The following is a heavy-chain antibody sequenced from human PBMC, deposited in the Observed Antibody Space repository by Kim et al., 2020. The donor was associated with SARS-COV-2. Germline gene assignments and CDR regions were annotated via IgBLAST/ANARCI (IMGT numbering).Heavy chain of an antibody. Sequence: SETLSLTCTVSGGSLSSSSYYWGWIRQPPGKGLDWIGTAYDIGNTYYNPSLKGRITIAVDTYKNQFSLTLVSATAAATDYCYWARHHRCSSGWYV. CDR1: GGSLSSSSYY. V-gene: IGHV4-39*01. D-gene: IGHD6-19*01. CDR2: AYDIGNT. J-gene: IGHJ2*01. CDR3: ARHHRCSSGWYV.